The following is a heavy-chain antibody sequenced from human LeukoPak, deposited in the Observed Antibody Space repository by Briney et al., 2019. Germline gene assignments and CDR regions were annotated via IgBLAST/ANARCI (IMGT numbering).Heavy chain of an antibody. Sequence: ASVKVSCKASGYXFTSYAINWVRQAPGQGLEWMGRINAFNGDTSYAQKVQGRVTLTTDTSTRTAFMVLRSLRSDDTAIYYCARDPTPNKFFDHWGQGTLVSVSS. V-gene: IGHV1-18*01. D-gene: IGHD1/OR15-1a*01. J-gene: IGHJ4*02. CDR1: GYXFTSYA. CDR2: INAFNGDT. CDR3: ARDPTPNKFFDH.